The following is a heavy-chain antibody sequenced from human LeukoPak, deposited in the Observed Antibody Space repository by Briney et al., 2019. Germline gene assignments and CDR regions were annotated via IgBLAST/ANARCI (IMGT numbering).Heavy chain of an antibody. D-gene: IGHD3-22*01. CDR3: ARDYYYDSSGYQARPPRPPDY. CDR2: ISYDGSNK. Sequence: PGRSLRLSCAASGFTFSSYAMHWVRQAPGKGLEWVAVISYDGSNKYYADSVKGRFTISRDNSKNTLYLQMNSLRAEDTAVYYCARDYYYDSSGYQARPPRPPDYWGQGTLVTVSS. CDR1: GFTFSSYA. J-gene: IGHJ4*02. V-gene: IGHV3-30-3*01.